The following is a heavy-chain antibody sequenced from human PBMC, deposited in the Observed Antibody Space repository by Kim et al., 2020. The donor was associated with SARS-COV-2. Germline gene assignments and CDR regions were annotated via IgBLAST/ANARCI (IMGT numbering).Heavy chain of an antibody. J-gene: IGHJ2*01. Sequence: DSVTGRFTISRDNAKRSLYLQGNSLRGEDTAIYYCARVHYEGLTIHWYFDLWGRGTLVTVSS. CDR3: ARVHYEGLTIHWYFDL. D-gene: IGHD3-10*01. V-gene: IGHV3-11*05.